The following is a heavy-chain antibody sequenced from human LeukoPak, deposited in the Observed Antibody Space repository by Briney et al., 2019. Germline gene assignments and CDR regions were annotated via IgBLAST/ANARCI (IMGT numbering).Heavy chain of an antibody. D-gene: IGHD6-13*01. CDR3: ARDTVIAAAGYYYGMDV. CDR1: GFIFTSNR. J-gene: IGHJ6*02. V-gene: IGHV3-7*03. CDR2: IKHDGSEQ. Sequence: PGGSLRLSCAASGFIFTSNRMNWVRQAPGKGLEWVANIKHDGSEQIYVDSVKGRFTISRDNSKNTLYLQMNSLRAEDTAVYYCARDTVIAAAGYYYGMDVWGQGTTVTVSS.